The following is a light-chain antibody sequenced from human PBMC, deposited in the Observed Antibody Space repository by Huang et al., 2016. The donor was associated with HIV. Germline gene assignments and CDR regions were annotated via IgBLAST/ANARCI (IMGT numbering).Light chain of an antibody. CDR3: QQCYSTLYT. CDR2: SVS. CDR1: QSISTY. V-gene: IGKV1-39*01. Sequence: DIQMTQSPSSLSASVGDRVTISSRAIQSISTYLNWYQQKPGKAPKFVIYSVSRLQSGVPSRFSGSGSGTDFTLTITNLQPEDFATYFCQQCYSTLYTFGQGTKLEI. J-gene: IGKJ2*01.